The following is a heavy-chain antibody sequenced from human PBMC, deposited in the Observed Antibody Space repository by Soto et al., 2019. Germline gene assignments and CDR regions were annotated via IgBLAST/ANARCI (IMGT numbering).Heavy chain of an antibody. V-gene: IGHV1-18*01. CDR2: ISAYNGNT. CDR1: GYTFTSYG. D-gene: IGHD2-21*01. CDR3: AKEGLIAPPPPYNWFDH. Sequence: GXSVKVACKASGYTFTSYGIIWVRQAPGQGLEWMGWISAYNGNTNYAQKLQGRVTMTTDTSTSTAYMELSRLQSDDTAVYYCAKEGLIAPPPPYNWFDHSGHGVLVTVSS. J-gene: IGHJ5*02.